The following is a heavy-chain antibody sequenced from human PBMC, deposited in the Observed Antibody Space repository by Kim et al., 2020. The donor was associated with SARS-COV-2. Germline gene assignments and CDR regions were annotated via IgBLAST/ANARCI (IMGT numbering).Heavy chain of an antibody. D-gene: IGHD6-19*01. V-gene: IGHV3-9*01. CDR3: AKDKGGGGSGWYYFDY. Sequence: GGSLRLSCAAPGFTFDDYAMHWVRQAPGKGLEWVSGISWNSGSIGYADSVKGRFTISRDNAKNSLYLQMNSLRAEDTALYYCAKDKGGGGSGWYYFDYWGQGTLVTVSS. CDR2: ISWNSGSI. CDR1: GFTFDDYA. J-gene: IGHJ4*02.